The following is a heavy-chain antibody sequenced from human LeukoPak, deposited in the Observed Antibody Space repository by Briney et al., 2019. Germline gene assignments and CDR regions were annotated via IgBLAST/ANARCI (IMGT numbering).Heavy chain of an antibody. CDR2: IYSGGST. V-gene: IGHV3-66*01. D-gene: IGHD3-10*01. J-gene: IGHJ4*02. CDR1: GFTVTGNY. Sequence: GGSLRLSCAASGFTVTGNYMIWVRQAPGRGLEWVSVIYSGGSTYYADSVKGRFTISRDNSKNTLYLQMNSLRAEDTAVYYCAKRASGSGTSLYYFDYWGQGTLVTVSS. CDR3: AKRASGSGTSLYYFDY.